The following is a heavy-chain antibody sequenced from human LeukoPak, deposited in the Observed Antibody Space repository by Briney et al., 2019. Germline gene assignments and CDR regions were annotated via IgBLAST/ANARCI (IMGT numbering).Heavy chain of an antibody. D-gene: IGHD4-17*01. CDR1: GYTFTSYD. Sequence: ASVKVSCKASGYTFTSYDINWVRQAPGQGLEWMGIINPSGGSTSYAQKFQGRVTMTRDMSTSTASMELRSLTSDDTAVYYCVRDENYGIYINFDFWGQGTVVTVSS. CDR2: INPSGGST. J-gene: IGHJ4*02. V-gene: IGHV1-46*01. CDR3: VRDENYGIYINFDF.